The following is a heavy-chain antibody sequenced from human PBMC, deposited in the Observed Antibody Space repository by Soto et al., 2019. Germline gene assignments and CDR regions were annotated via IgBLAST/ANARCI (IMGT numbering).Heavy chain of an antibody. CDR3: ARATTYYYDSSGYNYYYYYGMDV. J-gene: IGHJ6*02. V-gene: IGHV4-59*01. Sequence: PSETLCLTCTVSGGSISSYYWSWIRQPPGKGLEWIGYIYYSGSTDYNPSLKSRVTISVDTSKNQFSLKLSSVTAADTAVYYCARATTYYYDSSGYNYYYYYGMDVWGQGTTVTVSS. CDR1: GGSISSYY. D-gene: IGHD3-22*01. CDR2: IYYSGST.